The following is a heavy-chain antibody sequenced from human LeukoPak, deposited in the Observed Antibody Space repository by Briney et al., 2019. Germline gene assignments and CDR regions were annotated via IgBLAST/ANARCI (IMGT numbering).Heavy chain of an antibody. Sequence: SETLSLTCTVSGGSISSYYWSWIRQPPGKGLEWIGYIYYSGSTNYNPSLKSRITISVDTSKNQFSLKLSSVTAADTAVYYYARDSYGSGDDAFDIWGQGTMVTVSS. CDR1: GGSISSYY. J-gene: IGHJ3*02. CDR2: IYYSGST. V-gene: IGHV4-59*12. CDR3: ARDSYGSGDDAFDI. D-gene: IGHD3-10*01.